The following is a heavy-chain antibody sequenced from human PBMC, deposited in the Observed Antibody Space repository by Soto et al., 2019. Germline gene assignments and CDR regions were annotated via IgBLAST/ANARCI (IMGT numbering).Heavy chain of an antibody. CDR3: ARGVYYYGMDV. J-gene: IGHJ6*02. CDR1: GYTFTGYY. V-gene: IGHV1-2*02. Sequence: ASVKVSCKASGYTFTGYYKHWVRQAPGQGLEWKGWINPNSGDTNSAQKFQGRVTMTRDTSISTVYMELSGLRSDDTAVYYCARGVYYYGMDVWGQGTSVTVSS. CDR2: INPNSGDT.